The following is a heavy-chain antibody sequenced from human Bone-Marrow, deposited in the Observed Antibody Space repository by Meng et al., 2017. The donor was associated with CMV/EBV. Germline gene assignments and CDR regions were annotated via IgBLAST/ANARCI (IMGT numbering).Heavy chain of an antibody. V-gene: IGHV3-48*04. CDR3: ARQLVF. CDR1: GFTFSSYS. J-gene: IGHJ4*02. D-gene: IGHD6-6*01. Sequence: GESLKISCAASGFTFSSYSMNWVRQAPGKGLEWVSYISSSTSSIYYADSVKGRFTISRDNAKNSLYLQMNSLRAGDTAVYYCARQLVFWGQGNLVNVAS. CDR2: ISSSTSSI.